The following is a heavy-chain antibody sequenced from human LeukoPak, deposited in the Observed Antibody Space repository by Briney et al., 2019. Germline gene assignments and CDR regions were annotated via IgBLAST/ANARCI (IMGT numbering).Heavy chain of an antibody. D-gene: IGHD6-13*01. CDR1: GASIYNSGYY. J-gene: IGHJ6*02. V-gene: IGHV4-31*03. CDR2: IFHSGAT. Sequence: SQTLSLTCSVTGASIYNSGYYWNWIRRYPGKGLEWIGYIFHSGATYYNPSLKSRVSISIDASMTHFSLRLTSVTAADTAVYYCARVRYLYSSSWYEDYYYYGMDVWGQGTTVTVSS. CDR3: ARVRYLYSSSWYEDYYYYGMDV.